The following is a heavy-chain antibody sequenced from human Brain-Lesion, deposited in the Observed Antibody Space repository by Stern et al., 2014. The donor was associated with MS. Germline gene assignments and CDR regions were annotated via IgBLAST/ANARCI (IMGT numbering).Heavy chain of an antibody. J-gene: IGHJ6*02. Sequence: VQLVESGAEVKKPGASVKVSCKTSGYIFTGYYIHWVRQAPGQGLEWMAWINPNTGGTKDEQKFEGRVTISKDTSISTDYVELSSLTSDDTAVYYCARDQRGITIFGVVTDYYYLGMDVWGQGTTVTGSS. V-gene: IGHV1-2*02. CDR2: INPNTGGT. CDR1: GYIFTGYY. D-gene: IGHD3-3*01. CDR3: ARDQRGITIFGVVTDYYYLGMDV.